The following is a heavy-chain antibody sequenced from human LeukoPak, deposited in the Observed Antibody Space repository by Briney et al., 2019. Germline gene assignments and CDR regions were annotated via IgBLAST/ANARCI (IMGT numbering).Heavy chain of an antibody. CDR2: ISSSGSTI. V-gene: IGHV3-11*04. CDR1: GFTFSNYY. J-gene: IGHJ6*03. CDR3: VRDRYYIMDV. D-gene: IGHD3-10*01. Sequence: GGSLILSCAASGFTFSNYYMSWIRRAPGEGLLGVSYISSSGSTIYYADSVKGRFTISRDNAKNTLYLQMSSLRAEDTAVYYCVRDRYYIMDVWGKGTTVTVSS.